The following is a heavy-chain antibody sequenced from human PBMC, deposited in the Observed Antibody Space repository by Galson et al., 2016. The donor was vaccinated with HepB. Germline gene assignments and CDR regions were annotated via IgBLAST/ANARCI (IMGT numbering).Heavy chain of an antibody. CDR3: ARGLWGSSSPSLFDP. CDR1: EFSFSSYS. D-gene: IGHD6-6*01. J-gene: IGHJ5*02. Sequence: SLRLSCAGSEFSFSSYSMSWVRQAPGKGLEWLSYISPSSSTIYYADSVQGRFTISRDNANNLLYLHMSSLRAEDTAMYFCARGLWGSSSPSLFDPWGQGTLVTVSS. V-gene: IGHV3-48*01. CDR2: ISPSSSTI.